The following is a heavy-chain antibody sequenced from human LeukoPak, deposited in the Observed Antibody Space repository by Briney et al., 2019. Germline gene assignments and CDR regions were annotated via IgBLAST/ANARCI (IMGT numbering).Heavy chain of an antibody. CDR2: IYYSGST. J-gene: IGHJ4*02. Sequence: SETLSLTCTVSGGSLSSSSYYWGWIRQPPGKGLEWIGCIYYSGSTYYNPSLKSRVTISVDTSKNQFSLTLSSVAAADTGVYCCARLENPVYAISGYWGQGTLVTVSS. D-gene: IGHD2-8*01. CDR1: GGSLSSSSYY. V-gene: IGHV4-39*01. CDR3: ARLENPVYAISGY.